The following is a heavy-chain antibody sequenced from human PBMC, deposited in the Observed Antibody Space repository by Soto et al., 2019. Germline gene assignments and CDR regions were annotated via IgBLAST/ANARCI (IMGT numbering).Heavy chain of an antibody. V-gene: IGHV1-69*13. J-gene: IGHJ4*02. CDR2: FIPILGAP. Sequence: ASVKVSCKVSGGTFSSQAISWVRQAPGQRLEWMGVFIPILGAPKYAQNFRDRVTITADESTSTAYMELSSLRSEDTAVYYCETDRAGYSYGYADYWGPGTLVTVSS. D-gene: IGHD5-18*01. CDR1: GGTFSSQA. CDR3: ETDRAGYSYGYADY.